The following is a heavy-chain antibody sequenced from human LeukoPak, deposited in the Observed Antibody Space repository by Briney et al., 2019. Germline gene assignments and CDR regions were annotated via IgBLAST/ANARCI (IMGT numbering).Heavy chain of an antibody. CDR2: ISWNSGTV. V-gene: IGHV3-9*01. Sequence: GRSLRLSCAASGFTFDDYGMHWVRQAPGKGLEWVSGISWNSGTVVYADSVRGRFTISRDNTKNSVYLQMNSLKAEDTALYYCAKGGYSSGWYGDHWGQGTLVTVSS. D-gene: IGHD6-19*01. CDR1: GFTFDDYG. J-gene: IGHJ4*02. CDR3: AKGGYSSGWYGDH.